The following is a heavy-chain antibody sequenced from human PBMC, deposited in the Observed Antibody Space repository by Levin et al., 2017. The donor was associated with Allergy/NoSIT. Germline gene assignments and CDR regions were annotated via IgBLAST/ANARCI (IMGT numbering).Heavy chain of an antibody. D-gene: IGHD6-19*01. V-gene: IGHV4-39*01. CDR2: IYYSGST. Sequence: SQTLSLTCTVSGGSISSSSYYWGWIRQPPGKGLEWIGSIYYSGSTYYNPSLKSRVTISVDTSKNQFSLKLSSVTAAATAVYYCARRSIALAGTKAYYFDYWAREPWSPSPQ. CDR3: ARRSIALAGTKAYYFDY. J-gene: IGHJ4*02. CDR1: GGSISSSSYY.